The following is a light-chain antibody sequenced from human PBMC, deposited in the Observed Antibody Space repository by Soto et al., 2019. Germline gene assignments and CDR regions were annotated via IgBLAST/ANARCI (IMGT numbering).Light chain of an antibody. CDR3: QQFDSSVT. CDR1: QSVSSTF. Sequence: EIVLTQSPGSLSLSPGERATLSCRASQSVSSTFFAWYQQRPGQAPRLLMYGASSRATGIPERFSGSGSGKDFTLTISRLEPEDSAVYYCQQFDSSVTFGQGTKVEIK. J-gene: IGKJ1*01. V-gene: IGKV3-20*01. CDR2: GAS.